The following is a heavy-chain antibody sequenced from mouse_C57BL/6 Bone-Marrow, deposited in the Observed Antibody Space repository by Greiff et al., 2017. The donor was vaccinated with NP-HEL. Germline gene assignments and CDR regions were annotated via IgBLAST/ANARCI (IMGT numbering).Heavy chain of an antibody. Sequence: EVKLMESGGGLVKPGGSLKLSCAASGFTFSDYGMHWVRQAPEKGLEWVAYISSGSSTIYYADTVKGRFTISRDNAKNTLFLQMTSLRSEDTAMYYCARVAWYFDVWGTGTTVTVSS. CDR3: ARVAWYFDV. CDR2: ISSGSSTI. CDR1: GFTFSDYG. V-gene: IGHV5-17*01. J-gene: IGHJ1*03.